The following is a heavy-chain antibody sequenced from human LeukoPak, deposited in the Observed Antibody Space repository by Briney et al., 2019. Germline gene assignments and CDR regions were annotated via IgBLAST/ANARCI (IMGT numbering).Heavy chain of an antibody. V-gene: IGHV1-2*02. CDR2: INPNSGGT. J-gene: IGHJ4*02. Sequence: GASVKVSCKASGYTFTGYYMHWVRQAPGQGLEWMGWINPNSGGTNYAQKFQGRVTMTRDTAISTAYMELRRLRSDDTAVYYCASRVAMLWFGESDLDYWGQGTLVTVSS. CDR1: GYTFTGYY. D-gene: IGHD3-10*01. CDR3: ASRVAMLWFGESDLDY.